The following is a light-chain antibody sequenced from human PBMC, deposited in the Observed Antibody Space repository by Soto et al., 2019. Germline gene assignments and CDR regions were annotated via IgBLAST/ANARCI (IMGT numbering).Light chain of an antibody. J-gene: IGLJ7*01. CDR3: ATWDYRLTAAV. CDR1: SFNIGGNT. Sequence: QSVLTQPPSLSGTPGQRVTISCSGSSFNIGGNTVHWYQHLPGTAPKLFIYINDQRPSGVPARFSGSTSGNSASLAISGLQSDDEAHYYCATWDYRLTAAVFGGGTQLTVL. V-gene: IGLV1-44*01. CDR2: IND.